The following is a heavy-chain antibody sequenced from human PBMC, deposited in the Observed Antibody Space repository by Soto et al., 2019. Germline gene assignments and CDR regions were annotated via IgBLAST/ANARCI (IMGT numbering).Heavy chain of an antibody. V-gene: IGHV4-34*01. D-gene: IGHD4-17*01. CDR3: ASVDGDYSFYYYYGMDV. J-gene: IGHJ6*02. CDR2: INHSGST. CDR1: GGSVSGYY. Sequence: SETLSLTCAVYGGSVSGYYWSWIRQPPGKGLEWIGEINHSGSTNYNPSLKSRVTISVDTSKNQFSLKLSSVTAADTAVYYCASVDGDYSFYYYYGMDVWGQGTTVTVSS.